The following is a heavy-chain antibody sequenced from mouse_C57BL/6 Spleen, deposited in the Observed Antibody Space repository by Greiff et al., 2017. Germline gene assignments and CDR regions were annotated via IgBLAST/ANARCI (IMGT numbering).Heavy chain of an antibody. J-gene: IGHJ2*01. CDR1: GFTFSSYG. Sequence: EVKLMESGGDLVKPGGSLKLSCAASGFTFSSYGMSWVRQTPDKRLEWVATISSGGSYTYSPDSVKGRFTISRDNAKNTLYLQMSSLKSEDTAMYYCARRDYGSSYDYWGQGTTLTVSS. CDR3: ARRDYGSSYDY. V-gene: IGHV5-6*02. CDR2: ISSGGSYT. D-gene: IGHD1-1*01.